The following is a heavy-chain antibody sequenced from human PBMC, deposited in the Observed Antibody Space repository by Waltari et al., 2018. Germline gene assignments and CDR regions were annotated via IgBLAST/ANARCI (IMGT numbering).Heavy chain of an antibody. J-gene: IGHJ6*02. Sequence: QVQLVQSGAEVKKPGSSVKVSCKASGGTFSSYAISWVRQAPGQGPEWMGGIIPIFSTANYAQRFQGRVTITADESTNTAYMELSSLRSEDTAVYFCATLRYGDYVWDYGMDVWGQGTTVTVSS. CDR2: IIPIFSTA. CDR3: ATLRYGDYVWDYGMDV. D-gene: IGHD4-17*01. V-gene: IGHV1-69*01. CDR1: GGTFSSYA.